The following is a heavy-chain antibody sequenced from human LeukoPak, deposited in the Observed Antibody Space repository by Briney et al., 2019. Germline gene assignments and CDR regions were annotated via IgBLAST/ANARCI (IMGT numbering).Heavy chain of an antibody. CDR2: DGTNR. V-gene: IGHV3-30*03. J-gene: IGHJ6*02. Sequence: GGSLRLSCAASGFTFSSYVMHWVRQAPGKGLEWVANDGTNRYYADSVKGRFTISRDNSKNTLYLQMNSLRAEDTAVYYSARVSSNYYYGMDVWGQGTTVTVSS. CDR3: ARVSSNYYYGMDV. CDR1: GFTFSSYV.